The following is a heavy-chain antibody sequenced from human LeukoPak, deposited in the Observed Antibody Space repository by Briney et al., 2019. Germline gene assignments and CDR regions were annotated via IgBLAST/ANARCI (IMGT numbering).Heavy chain of an antibody. D-gene: IGHD3-3*01. CDR3: ARGSRTYYDFWSGYYQNWFDP. CDR1: GGSFSGYY. CDR2: INHSGST. J-gene: IGHJ5*02. V-gene: IGHV4-34*01. Sequence: SETLSLTCAVYGGSFSGYYWSWIRQPPGKGLEWIGEINHSGSTNYNPSLKSRVTISVDTSKNQFSLKLSSVTAADTAVYYCARGSRTYYDFWSGYYQNWFDPWGQGTLVTVPS.